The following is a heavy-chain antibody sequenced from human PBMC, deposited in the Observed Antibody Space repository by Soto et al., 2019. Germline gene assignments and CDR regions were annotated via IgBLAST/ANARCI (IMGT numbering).Heavy chain of an antibody. CDR3: ARDRIAAPGVRFYYYYGMDV. CDR1: GFTFSSYS. J-gene: IGHJ6*02. V-gene: IGHV3-48*02. Sequence: EVQLVESGGGFVQRGGSLRLSCAASGFTFSSYSMNWVRQAPGKGLEWVSYISSSSSTIYYADSVKGRFTISRDNAKNSVSLQMNSLRDEDTAVYYCARDRIAAPGVRFYYYYGMDVWGQGTTVTVSS. CDR2: ISSSSSTI. D-gene: IGHD6-13*01.